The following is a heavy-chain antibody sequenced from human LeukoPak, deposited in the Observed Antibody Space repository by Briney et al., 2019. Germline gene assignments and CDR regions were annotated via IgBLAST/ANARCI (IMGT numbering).Heavy chain of an antibody. CDR1: GFTFSSYW. Sequence: GGSLRLSCAASGFTFSSYWMSWVRQAPGKGLEWVANIKQDGSEKYYVDSVKGRFTISRDNAKNSLYLQMNSLRAEDTAVYYCARARGVGATKKYYGMDVWGQGTTVTVPS. CDR2: IKQDGSEK. V-gene: IGHV3-7*01. D-gene: IGHD1-26*01. CDR3: ARARGVGATKKYYGMDV. J-gene: IGHJ6*02.